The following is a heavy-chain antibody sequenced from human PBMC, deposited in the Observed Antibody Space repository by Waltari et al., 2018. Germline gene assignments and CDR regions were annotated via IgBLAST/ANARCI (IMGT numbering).Heavy chain of an antibody. CDR2: IFSNDET. CDR1: GFSLTSVKMG. CDR3: ARRPRAALVSWFDP. V-gene: IGHV2-26*01. J-gene: IGHJ5*02. Sequence: QVTLKESGPVLVKPRETLTLTCTVSGFSLTSVKMGVTWIRQPPGKALEWRAHIFSNDETSYSTSLKHRLSTSEDTSKSQVVVTLTDMDPADTAVYYCARRPRAALVSWFDPWGQGTLVTVSS. D-gene: IGHD6-13*01.